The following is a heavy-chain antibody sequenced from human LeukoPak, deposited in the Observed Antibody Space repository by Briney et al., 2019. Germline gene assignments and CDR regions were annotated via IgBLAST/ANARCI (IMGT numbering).Heavy chain of an antibody. Sequence: GGSLRLSCAASGFTFSSYGMHWVRQAPGKGLEGVAVISYDGSNKYYADSVKGRFTISRDNAKNSLYLQMNSLRAEDTAVYYCAKIPGGGSYEYYFDYWGQGTLVTVSS. V-gene: IGHV3-30*18. CDR2: ISYDGSNK. D-gene: IGHD1-26*01. CDR1: GFTFSSYG. J-gene: IGHJ4*02. CDR3: AKIPGGGSYEYYFDY.